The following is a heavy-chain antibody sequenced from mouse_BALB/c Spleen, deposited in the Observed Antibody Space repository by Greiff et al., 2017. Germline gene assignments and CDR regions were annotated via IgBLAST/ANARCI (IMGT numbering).Heavy chain of an antibody. CDR2: ISDGGSYT. Sequence: EVKLMESGGGLVKPGGSLKLSCAASGFTFSDYYMYWVRQTPEKRLEWVATISDGGSYTYYPDSVKGRFTISRDNAKNNLYLQMSSLKSEDTAMYYCARGRDGYYPAWFAYWGQGTLVTVSA. J-gene: IGHJ3*01. V-gene: IGHV5-4*02. CDR3: ARGRDGYYPAWFAY. D-gene: IGHD2-3*01. CDR1: GFTFSDYY.